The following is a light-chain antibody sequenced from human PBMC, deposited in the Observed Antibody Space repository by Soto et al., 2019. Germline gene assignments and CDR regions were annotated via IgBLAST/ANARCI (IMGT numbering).Light chain of an antibody. CDR2: DVS. CDR1: SSDVGNYNY. CDR3: CSYAGSYALWV. J-gene: IGLJ3*02. V-gene: IGLV2-11*01. Sequence: QSALTQPRSVSGSPGQSVIISCTGTSSDVGNYNYVSWYQQHPGKAPKLMIYDVSKRPSGVPDRFSASKSGNTASLTISGLQADDEADYYCCSYAGSYALWVFGGGTKLTVL.